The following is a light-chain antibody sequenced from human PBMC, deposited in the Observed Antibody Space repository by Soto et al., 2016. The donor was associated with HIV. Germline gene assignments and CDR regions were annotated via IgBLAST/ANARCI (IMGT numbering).Light chain of an antibody. Sequence: SYELTQSPSVSVAPRKTARITCGGSNIGSESVHWYQQKSGQAPVLLMYDDNDRPSGIPERFSGSNSENTATLTIDRVEVGDEADYYCQVWLSSSDQWVFGGGTKLTVL. J-gene: IGLJ3*02. CDR3: QVWLSSSDQWV. CDR1: NIGSES. CDR2: DDN. V-gene: IGLV3-21*04.